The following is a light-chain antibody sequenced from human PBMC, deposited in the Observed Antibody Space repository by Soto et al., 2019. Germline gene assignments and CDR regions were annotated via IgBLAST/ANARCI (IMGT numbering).Light chain of an antibody. CDR1: QSVRSRY. CDR2: DAS. CDR3: QQDGSSVT. Sequence: DIVLTQSPGTLSLSPGERATLSCRASQSVRSRYLAWYQQNAGQAPRLLIYDASRRATGIPDRFSGSGSGTDFTLTISRLEPEDFAVYYCQQDGSSVTFGGGTKVEIK. J-gene: IGKJ4*01. V-gene: IGKV3-20*01.